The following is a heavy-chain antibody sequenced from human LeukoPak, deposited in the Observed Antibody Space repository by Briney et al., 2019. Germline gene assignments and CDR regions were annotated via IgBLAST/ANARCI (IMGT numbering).Heavy chain of an antibody. CDR1: GYTFTSYD. D-gene: IGHD3-16*01. J-gene: IGHJ4*02. CDR2: MNPNSGNT. CDR3: SRGGVPGGAIGGLVPPTY. Sequence: ASVKVSCKASGYTFTSYDINWVRQAPGQGLEWMGWMNPNSGNTGYAQKFQGRVTVTMNTSINTAYMELSSLRYEDTALYYCSRGGVPGGAIGGLVPPTYWGQGTLVTVSS. V-gene: IGHV1-8*01.